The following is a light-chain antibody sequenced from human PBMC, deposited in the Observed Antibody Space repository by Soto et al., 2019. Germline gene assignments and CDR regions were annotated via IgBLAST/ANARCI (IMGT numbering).Light chain of an antibody. J-gene: IGKJ4*01. CDR2: DVS. CDR1: QGVTTN. Sequence: EIVLTQSPGTLSLSPGERATLSCRAGQGVTTNFAWYQQKSGQSPRLLIYDVSSRATGIPDRFSGGGSGTDFTLTISRLEPEDFAVYYCQQFSSYPLTFGGGTKVDIK. CDR3: QQFSSYPLT. V-gene: IGKV3-20*01.